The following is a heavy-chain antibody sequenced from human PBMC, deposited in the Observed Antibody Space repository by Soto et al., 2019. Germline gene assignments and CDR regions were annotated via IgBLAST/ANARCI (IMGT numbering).Heavy chain of an antibody. V-gene: IGHV1-46*01. CDR2: INPSGGST. J-gene: IGHJ4*02. Sequence: GASVKVSCNASGYTFTSYYMHWVRQAPGQGLEWMGIINPSGGSTSYAQKFQGRVTMTRDTSTSTVYMELSSLRSEYTAVYYCARGPMWQVSYQLFWGQGTLVTVSS. D-gene: IGHD2-2*01. CDR1: GYTFTSYY. CDR3: ARGPMWQVSYQLF.